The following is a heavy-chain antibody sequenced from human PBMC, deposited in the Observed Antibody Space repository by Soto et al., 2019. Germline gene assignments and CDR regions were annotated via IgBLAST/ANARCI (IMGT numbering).Heavy chain of an antibody. CDR3: ARDLMVKDYYYYGMDV. CDR1: GFTFSSYA. D-gene: IGHD5-18*01. Sequence: QVQLVESGGGVVQPGRSLRLSCAASGFTFSSYAMHWVRQAPGKGLEWVAVISYDGSNKYYADSVKGRFTISRDNSNNTLYLQMNSVRAEDTAVYYCARDLMVKDYYYYGMDVWGQGTKGTDS. J-gene: IGHJ6*02. V-gene: IGHV3-30-3*01. CDR2: ISYDGSNK.